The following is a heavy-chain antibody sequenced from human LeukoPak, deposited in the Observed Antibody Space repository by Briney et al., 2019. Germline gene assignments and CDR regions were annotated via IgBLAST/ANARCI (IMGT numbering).Heavy chain of an antibody. CDR3: ARYCSSTCYGLLGGYYYMDV. D-gene: IGHD2-2*01. V-gene: IGHV3-21*01. CDR2: ISSNSNYI. J-gene: IGHJ6*03. CDR1: GFTFTFFN. Sequence: GGSLRLSCAASGFTFTFFNMNWVRQAPGKGLEWVSSISSNSNYIFYGDSVKGRFTISRDNAKNSVYLHMNSLRAEDTAVYYCARYCSSTCYGLLGGYYYMDVWGKGTTVTVSS.